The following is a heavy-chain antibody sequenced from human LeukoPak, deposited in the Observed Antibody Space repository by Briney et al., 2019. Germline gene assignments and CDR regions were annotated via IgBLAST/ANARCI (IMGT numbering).Heavy chain of an antibody. D-gene: IGHD3-22*01. CDR2: ISAYNGNT. V-gene: IGHV1-18*01. J-gene: IGHJ4*02. CDR1: GYTFTSYG. Sequence: ASVKVSCKASGYTFTSYGISWVRQAPGQGLEWMGWISAYNGNTNYAQKLQGRVTITADESTSTAYMELSTLRSEDTAVYYCVHPAYYDSSAYIYWGQGTLVTVSS. CDR3: VHPAYYDSSAYIY.